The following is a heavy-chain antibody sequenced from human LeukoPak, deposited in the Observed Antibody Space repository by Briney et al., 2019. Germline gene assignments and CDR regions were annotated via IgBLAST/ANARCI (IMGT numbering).Heavy chain of an antibody. D-gene: IGHD3-10*01. CDR1: GFTFSSYG. CDR2: ISYDGNNK. CDR3: ARVMVRGVRFNGMDV. J-gene: IGHJ6*04. V-gene: IGHV3-30*03. Sequence: GGSLRLSCAASGFTFSSYGMHWVRQAPGKGLEWVAVISYDGNNKYYADSVKGRFTISRDNSKNTLYLQMNSLRAEDTAVYYCARVMVRGVRFNGMDVWGKGTTVTVSS.